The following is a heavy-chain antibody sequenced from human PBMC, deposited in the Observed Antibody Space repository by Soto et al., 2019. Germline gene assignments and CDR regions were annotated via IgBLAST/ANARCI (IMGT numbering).Heavy chain of an antibody. V-gene: IGHV3-21*06. Sequence: EVSLVESGGGLVKPGGSLRLSCVASGFIFSDYSMNWVRQAPGKGLEWVAAISSSGGHTFYRDSVKGRFTISRDNPKSSVCLKMSSLGGEGTAVYWCSSLAGRSNFDSWGQGTLVSVSS. D-gene: IGHD3-16*01. CDR2: ISSSGGHT. CDR3: SSLAGRSNFDS. CDR1: GFIFSDYS. J-gene: IGHJ4*02.